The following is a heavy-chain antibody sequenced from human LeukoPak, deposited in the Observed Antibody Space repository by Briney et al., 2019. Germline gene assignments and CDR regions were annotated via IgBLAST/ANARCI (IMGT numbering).Heavy chain of an antibody. D-gene: IGHD1-26*01. CDR2: IDHSGTT. CDR3: TRDRGSWTVDW. Sequence: GSLRLSCAASGFTVSSNYMSWVRQAPGKGLEWIGTIDHSGTTYYNPSLESRLTISRDTSKNHFSLKLNSVTAADTAVYYCTRDRGSWTVDWWGQGTLVTVSS. V-gene: IGHV4-39*02. CDR1: GFTVSSNY. J-gene: IGHJ4*02.